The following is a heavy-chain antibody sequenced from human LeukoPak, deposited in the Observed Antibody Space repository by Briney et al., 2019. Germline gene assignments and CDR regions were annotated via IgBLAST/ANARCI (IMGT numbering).Heavy chain of an antibody. Sequence: PGGSLRLSXAASGFTFSSYAMSWVRQAPGKGLEWVSAISGSGGSTYYADSVKGRFTISRDNAKNSLYLQMNSLRAEDTAVYYCAREAYDSSSFDYWGQGTLVTVSS. CDR3: AREAYDSSSFDY. J-gene: IGHJ4*02. V-gene: IGHV3-23*01. D-gene: IGHD3-22*01. CDR2: ISGSGGST. CDR1: GFTFSSYA.